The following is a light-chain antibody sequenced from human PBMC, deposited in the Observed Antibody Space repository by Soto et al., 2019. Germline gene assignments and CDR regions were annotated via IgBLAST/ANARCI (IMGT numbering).Light chain of an antibody. V-gene: IGLV1-44*01. Sequence: QSVLTQPPSASGTPGQRITISRSGSSSSIGTNTVHWYKQVPGTAPTLLIYTDHQRPAGVPDRFSGSKSGTSASLAISWLQSEDEAVYYCEAWDGSLNVVLFGVGTKVTVL. CDR1: SSSIGTNT. J-gene: IGLJ2*01. CDR2: TDH. CDR3: EAWDGSLNVVL.